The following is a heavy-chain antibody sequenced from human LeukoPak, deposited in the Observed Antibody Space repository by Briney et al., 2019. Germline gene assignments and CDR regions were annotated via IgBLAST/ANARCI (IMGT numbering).Heavy chain of an antibody. Sequence: ASVKVSCKASGYILSSYNMHWVRQAPGQGLEWLGIINPSGGSTSYAQKFQGRVTMTRDMSTSTVYMELSSLRSEDTAVYYCASEGEDDYGDYPLHYWGQGTLVTVSS. D-gene: IGHD4-17*01. CDR3: ASEGEDDYGDYPLHY. V-gene: IGHV1-46*01. J-gene: IGHJ4*02. CDR1: GYILSSYN. CDR2: INPSGGST.